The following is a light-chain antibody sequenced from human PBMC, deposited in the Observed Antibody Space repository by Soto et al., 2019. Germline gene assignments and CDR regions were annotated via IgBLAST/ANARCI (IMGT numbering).Light chain of an antibody. CDR2: DAC. CDR1: QSFISY. V-gene: IGKV3-11*01. CDR3: QQRSNWWT. J-gene: IGKJ1*01. Sequence: EIVLTQSPATLSLSPGERATLSCRASQSFISYLAWYQQKPRRAPRLLIYDACNRATGIPAMFSGSGSGTDFTLTISILEPEDFAVYCCQQRSNWWTFGQGTKVDI.